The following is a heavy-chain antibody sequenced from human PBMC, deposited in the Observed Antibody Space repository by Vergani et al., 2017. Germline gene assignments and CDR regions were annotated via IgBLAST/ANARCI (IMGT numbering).Heavy chain of an antibody. CDR2: IYTSGST. D-gene: IGHD4-17*01. Sequence: QVQLQESGPGLVKPSQTLSLTCTVSGGSISSGSYYWSWIRQPAGKGLEWIGRIYTSGSTNYNPSLKSRVTISVDTSKTHFSLKLSSVTAADTAVYYCATSYGDYVYYYYGMDVWGQGTTVTVSS. CDR1: GGSISSGSYY. V-gene: IGHV4-61*02. CDR3: ATSYGDYVYYYYGMDV. J-gene: IGHJ6*02.